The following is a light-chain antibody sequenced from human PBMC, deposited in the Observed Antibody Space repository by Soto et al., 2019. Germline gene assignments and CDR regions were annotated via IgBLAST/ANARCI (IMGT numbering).Light chain of an antibody. J-gene: IGKJ4*01. CDR1: QSISSW. CDR3: QQYDSYPLT. Sequence: DIQMTQSPSTLSTSVGARVTITCRASQSISSWFAWYQQNPGTAPNLLIYKTSSLESGVPSRFSGSGSGTEFTLTVNSLQPDDFATYYCQQYDSYPLTFGGGTKVEIK. CDR2: KTS. V-gene: IGKV1-5*03.